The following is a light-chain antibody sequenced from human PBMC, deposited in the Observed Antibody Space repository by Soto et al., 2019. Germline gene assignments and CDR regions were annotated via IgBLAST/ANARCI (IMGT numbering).Light chain of an antibody. CDR1: QSVSSSY. CDR3: QQHSNWPLT. V-gene: IGKV3D-20*02. J-gene: IGKJ4*01. Sequence: LTESPGTVSLSPGERATLTCRASQSVSSSYLAWYQQKRGQAPRLLIYDASSRAAGVPERFSASGSGTDFTLTISSLEPEDFTVYYCQQHSNWPLTFGGGTKVDI. CDR2: DAS.